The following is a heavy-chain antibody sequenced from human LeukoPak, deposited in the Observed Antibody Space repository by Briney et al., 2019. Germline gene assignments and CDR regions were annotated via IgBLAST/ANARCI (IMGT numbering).Heavy chain of an antibody. CDR2: ISYDGSNK. CDR3: ARDYVMDSSSWYLGGGWAFDI. J-gene: IGHJ3*02. CDR1: GFTFSSYA. Sequence: GGSLRLSCAASGFTFSSYAMHWVRQAPGKGLEWVAVISYDGSNKYYADSVKGRFTISRDNSKNTLYLQMNSLRAEDTAVYYCARDYVMDSSSWYLGGGWAFDIWGQGTMVTVSS. V-gene: IGHV3-30-3*01. D-gene: IGHD6-13*01.